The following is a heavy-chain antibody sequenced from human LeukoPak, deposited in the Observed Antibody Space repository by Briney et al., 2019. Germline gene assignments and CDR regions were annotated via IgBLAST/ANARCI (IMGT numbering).Heavy chain of an antibody. Sequence: GGSLRLSCAASGFTFSSYSMNWVRQAPGKGLEWVSSISSSSYIYYADSVKGRFTISRDNAKNSLYLQMNSLRAEDTAVYYCARDYGSGRYSTDYYYGMDVWGQGTTVTVSS. CDR3: ARDYGSGRYSTDYYYGMDV. CDR1: GFTFSSYS. D-gene: IGHD3-10*01. J-gene: IGHJ6*02. CDR2: ISSSSYI. V-gene: IGHV3-21*01.